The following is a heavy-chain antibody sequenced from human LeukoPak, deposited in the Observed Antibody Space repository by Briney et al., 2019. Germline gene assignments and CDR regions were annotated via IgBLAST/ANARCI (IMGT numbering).Heavy chain of an antibody. D-gene: IGHD4-17*01. Sequence: GGSLRLSCAASGFTFSSYEMNWVRQAPGKGLEWVSYISSSGSTIYYADSVKGRFTISRDNSKNTLYLQMNSLRADDTAVYYCAKEWDVDYGLRYWGQGTLVTVSS. CDR3: AKEWDVDYGLRY. CDR2: ISSSGSTI. CDR1: GFTFSSYE. V-gene: IGHV3-48*03. J-gene: IGHJ4*02.